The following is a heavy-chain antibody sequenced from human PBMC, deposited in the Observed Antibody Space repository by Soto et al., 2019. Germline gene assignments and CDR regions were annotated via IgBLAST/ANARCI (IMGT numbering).Heavy chain of an antibody. D-gene: IGHD3-10*01. CDR2: IYYSGST. CDR1: GGSISSYY. V-gene: IGHV4-59*08. Sequence: SETLSVTCTVSGGSISSYYWSWIRQPPGKGLEWIGDIYYSGSTNYNPSLKSRVTISVDTSKNQFSLKLSSVTAADTAVYFCARRYGLSAFDIWGQGTMVTVS. J-gene: IGHJ3*02. CDR3: ARRYGLSAFDI.